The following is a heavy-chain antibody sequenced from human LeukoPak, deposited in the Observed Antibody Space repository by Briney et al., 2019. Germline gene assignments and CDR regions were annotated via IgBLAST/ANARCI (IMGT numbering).Heavy chain of an antibody. CDR1: GYTFTSYA. V-gene: IGHV1-3*01. Sequence: GASVKVSCKASGYTFTSYAMHWVRQAPGQRLEWMGWINAGNGNTKYSQKFQGRVTITRDTSASTAYMELSSLRSEDTAVYYCAGAPTPAPYSSGWYRGNWFDPWGQGTLVTVSS. CDR2: INAGNGNT. J-gene: IGHJ5*02. D-gene: IGHD6-19*01. CDR3: AGAPTPAPYSSGWYRGNWFDP.